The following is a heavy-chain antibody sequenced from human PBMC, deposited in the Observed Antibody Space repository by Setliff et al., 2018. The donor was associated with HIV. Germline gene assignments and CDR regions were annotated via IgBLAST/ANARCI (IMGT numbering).Heavy chain of an antibody. CDR3: TSAFADYAYWYFDY. V-gene: IGHV3-49*04. Sequence: GESLKISCTASGFTFGDYAMSWVRQAPGKGLEWVGFIRSKAYGGTTEYAASVKGRFTISRDDSKSIAYLQMNSLKTEDTAVYYCTSAFADYAYWYFDYWGQGTLVTVSS. J-gene: IGHJ4*02. D-gene: IGHD2-8*02. CDR2: IRSKAYGGTT. CDR1: GFTFGDYA.